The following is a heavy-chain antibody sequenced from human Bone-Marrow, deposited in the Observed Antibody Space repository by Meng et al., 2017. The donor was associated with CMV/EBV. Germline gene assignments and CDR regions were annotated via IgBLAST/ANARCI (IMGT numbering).Heavy chain of an antibody. CDR1: GGSFSSSTYY. V-gene: IGHV4-39*07. J-gene: IGHJ6*02. CDR2: IYYSGST. CDR3: ARVPITPSYYYGMDV. Sequence: SETLSLTCTVSGGSFSSSTYYWGWIRQPPGKGLEWIGSIYYSGSTYYNPSLKSRVTISVDTSKNQFSLKLSSVTAADTAVYYCARVPITPSYYYGMDVWGQGTTVTVSS. D-gene: IGHD5-24*01.